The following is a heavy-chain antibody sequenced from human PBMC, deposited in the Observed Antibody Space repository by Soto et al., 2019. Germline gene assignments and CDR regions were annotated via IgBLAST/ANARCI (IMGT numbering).Heavy chain of an antibody. V-gene: IGHV4-30-2*01. D-gene: IGHD6-19*01. J-gene: IGHJ6*02. CDR3: VRLVDYYYSGMDV. CDR2: MYHSGNT. Sequence: PSETLSLTCAVSGGSITSGGYSWGWIRQPPGQGLEWIGYMYHSGNTYYNPSLKGRVTISLDHSRNQFSLQLNSVTPEDTAVYYCVRLVDYYYSGMDVWGQGTTVTVSS. CDR1: GGSITSGGYS.